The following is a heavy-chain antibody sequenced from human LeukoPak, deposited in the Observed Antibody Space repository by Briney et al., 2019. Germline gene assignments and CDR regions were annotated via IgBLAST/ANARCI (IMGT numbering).Heavy chain of an antibody. CDR2: IIPIFGTA. CDR3: ARGEYQLHLYYYYYYMDV. D-gene: IGHD2-2*01. Sequence: GASVXVSCKASGGTFSSYAISWVRQAPGQGLEWMGGIIPIFGTANYAQKFQGRVTITTDESTSTAYMELSSLRSEDTAVYYCARGEYQLHLYYYYYYMDVWGKGTTVTISS. J-gene: IGHJ6*03. V-gene: IGHV1-69*05. CDR1: GGTFSSYA.